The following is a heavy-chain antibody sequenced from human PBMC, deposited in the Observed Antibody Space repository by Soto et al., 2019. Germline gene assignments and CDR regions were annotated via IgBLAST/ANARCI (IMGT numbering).Heavy chain of an antibody. CDR2: IHDSSST. CDR1: PGSVSIRSFY. J-gene: IGHJ6*02. D-gene: IGHD1-1*01. CDR3: ARVPSRPLTPDDQGDWIPYYAMDV. Sequence: ASETLSRTCTVSPGSVSIRSFYLSWLRRSRGRGLEWIGYIHDSSSTHYSPSPKTRVTISVDTSKNQFALRLRSVPTADTAVYYCARVPSRPLTPDDQGDWIPYYAMDVWGRGPTVTVSS. V-gene: IGHV4-61*01.